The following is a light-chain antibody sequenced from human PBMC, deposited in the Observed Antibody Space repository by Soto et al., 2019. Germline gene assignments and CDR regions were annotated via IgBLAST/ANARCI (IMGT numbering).Light chain of an antibody. CDR1: QSVSSN. CDR2: GAS. CDR3: QQYGSSRT. Sequence: EIVLTQSPGTLSLSPGERATLSCRASQSVSSNSAWYQQKPGQAPRLLIYGASSRATGIPDRFSGSGSGTDFTLTISRLEPEDFAVYYCQQYGSSRTFGQGTKVDIK. J-gene: IGKJ1*01. V-gene: IGKV3-20*01.